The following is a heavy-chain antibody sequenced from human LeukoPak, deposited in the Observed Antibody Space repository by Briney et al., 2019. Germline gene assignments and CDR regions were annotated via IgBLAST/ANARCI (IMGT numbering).Heavy chain of an antibody. CDR2: IYTSGST. Sequence: SETLSLTCTVSGGSISSYYWSWIRQPAGKGLEWIGRIYTSGSTNYNPSLKSRVTMSVDTSKNQFSLKLSSVTAADTAVYYCARRSDFWSGYYGYYYGMDVWGQGTTVTVSS. J-gene: IGHJ6*02. CDR3: ARRSDFWSGYYGYYYGMDV. D-gene: IGHD3-3*01. CDR1: GGSISSYY. V-gene: IGHV4-4*07.